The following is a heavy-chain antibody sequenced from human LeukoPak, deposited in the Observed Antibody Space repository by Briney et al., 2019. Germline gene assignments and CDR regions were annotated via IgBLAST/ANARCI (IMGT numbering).Heavy chain of an antibody. V-gene: IGHV3-23*01. CDR1: GFTLSSYE. J-gene: IGHJ4*02. CDR2: IGYGGSDT. Sequence: GGSLRLSCTVSGFTLSSYEMTWFRQAPGKGLEWVSSIGYGGSDTHYADSVKGRFTVSRDNSKNTLYLQMNSLRAEDTAVYYCAKAGVRGASRRMIDYWGQGTLVTVSS. CDR3: AKAGVRGASRRMIDY. D-gene: IGHD3-10*01.